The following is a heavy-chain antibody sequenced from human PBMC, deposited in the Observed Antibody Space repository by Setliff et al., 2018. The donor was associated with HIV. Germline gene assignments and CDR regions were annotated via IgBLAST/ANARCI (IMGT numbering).Heavy chain of an antibody. D-gene: IGHD3-22*01. Sequence: SETLSLTCRVSGYFINIGHYCGWLRQSPGKGLEWIGTIYHSGSTNYNPSLKSRVTISVDTSKNQFSLKLSSVTAADTAVFYCARLTTTYYYDSSAYYHPVWGQGTLVTVSS. CDR1: GYFINIGHY. CDR2: IYHSGST. CDR3: ARLTTTYYYDSSAYYHPV. J-gene: IGHJ4*02. V-gene: IGHV4-38-2*01.